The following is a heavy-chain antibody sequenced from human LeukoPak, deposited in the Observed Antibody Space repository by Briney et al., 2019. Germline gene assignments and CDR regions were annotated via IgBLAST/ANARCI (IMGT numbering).Heavy chain of an antibody. V-gene: IGHV4-59*01. CDR2: IYYSGST. D-gene: IGHD1-1*01. J-gene: IGHJ6*04. CDR1: GGSISSYY. CDR3: ARGPGYNWKAHYYYYGMDV. Sequence: TSETLSLTCTVSGGSISSYYWSWIRQPPGKGLEWFGYIYYSGSTNYNPSLKSRVTISVDTSKNQFSLKLSSVTAADTAVYYCARGPGYNWKAHYYYYGMDVWGKGTTVAVSS.